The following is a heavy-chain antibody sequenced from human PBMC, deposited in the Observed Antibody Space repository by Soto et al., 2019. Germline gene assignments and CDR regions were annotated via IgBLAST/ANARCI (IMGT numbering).Heavy chain of an antibody. CDR3: ARLGLDLDFDH. CDR1: GDSFSRFA. Sequence: SVKVSCKSYGDSFSRFAVSWVRRAPGEGLEWMGGIIPVTGTANYIDKFRGRLTITADEPSSTVYMELSSLRSEDTAVYYCARLGLDLDFDHWGQGTLVTVSS. CDR2: IIPVTGTA. J-gene: IGHJ4*02. V-gene: IGHV1-69*13.